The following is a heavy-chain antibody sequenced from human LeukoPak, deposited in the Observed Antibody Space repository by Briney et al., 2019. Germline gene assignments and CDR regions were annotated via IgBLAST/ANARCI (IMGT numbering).Heavy chain of an antibody. CDR3: ATPYYDSSGLFDY. V-gene: IGHV1-24*01. D-gene: IGHD3-22*01. CDR2: FDPEDGET. J-gene: IGHJ4*02. Sequence: ASVKVSCKVSGYTLTELSMHWVRQAPGKGLEWMGGFDPEDGETIYAQKFQGRVTMTEDTSTDTACMELSSLRSEDTAVYYCATPYYDSSGLFDYWGQGTLVTVSS. CDR1: GYTLTELS.